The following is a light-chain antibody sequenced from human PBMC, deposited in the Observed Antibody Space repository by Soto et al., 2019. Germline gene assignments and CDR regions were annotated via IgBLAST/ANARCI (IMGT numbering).Light chain of an antibody. CDR1: SSNIGSFYD. V-gene: IGLV1-40*01. CDR2: SDN. J-gene: IGLJ2*01. CDR3: QSYDNSLNHVV. Sequence: QSVLTQPPSVSGAPGQRVTIPCTGSSSNIGSFYDVHWYQQLPGTVPKLLIYSDNNRPSGVPDRFSGSKSGTAASLAITGLQAEDAAAYYCQSYDNSLNHVVFGGGTKLTVL.